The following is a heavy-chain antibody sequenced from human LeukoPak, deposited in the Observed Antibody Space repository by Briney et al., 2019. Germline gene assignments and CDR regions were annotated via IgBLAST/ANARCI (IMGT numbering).Heavy chain of an antibody. V-gene: IGHV3-64D*06. CDR1: GFPFNTYA. Sequence: GGSLRLSCSASGFPFNTYAIHWVRQAPGKGLEYVAGISSNGDNTDFADSAKGRFTISRDNSKSTLFLQMDSLRAEDTAVYSCVRESYDDMYFDYWGQGTPVTVSS. D-gene: IGHD3-3*01. J-gene: IGHJ4*02. CDR3: VRESYDDMYFDY. CDR2: ISSNGDNT.